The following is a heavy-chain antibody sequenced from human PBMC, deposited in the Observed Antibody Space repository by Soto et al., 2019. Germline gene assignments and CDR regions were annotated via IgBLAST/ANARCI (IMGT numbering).Heavy chain of an antibody. CDR3: ARDGSGSYQRDYRFDY. J-gene: IGHJ4*02. D-gene: IGHD1-26*01. Sequence: EVQLVESGGGLVKPGESLRLSCAASGFTLRTYSMNWVRQAPGKGLEWVTSISGNTNYIYYAGSVKGRFTVSRDNARNSLYLQMNSLSVEDTAVYYCARDGSGSYQRDYRFDYWGQGILVTVSS. CDR2: ISGNTNYI. CDR1: GFTLRTYS. V-gene: IGHV3-21*01.